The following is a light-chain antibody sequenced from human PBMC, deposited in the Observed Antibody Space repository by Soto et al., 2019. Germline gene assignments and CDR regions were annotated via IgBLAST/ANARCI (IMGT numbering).Light chain of an antibody. Sequence: IVLAQTPATLSLSPGERGTLSCRASPSVTNYLAWYQQRPGQAPRLLIFGAFNRATGIPARFSGSGSGTDFTLTISSLEPEDSAVYYCQQRNVWPPVTFGQGTRLEIK. CDR2: GAF. V-gene: IGKV3-11*01. CDR1: PSVTNY. CDR3: QQRNVWPPVT. J-gene: IGKJ5*01.